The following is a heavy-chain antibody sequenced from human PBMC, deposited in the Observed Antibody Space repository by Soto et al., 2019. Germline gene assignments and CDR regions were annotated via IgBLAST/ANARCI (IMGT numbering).Heavy chain of an antibody. J-gene: IGHJ4*02. CDR1: GGTFSSYA. D-gene: IGHD5-18*01. V-gene: IGHV1-69*13. CDR2: IIPIFGTA. CDR3: AVGYSYGYGATPSY. Sequence: SVKVSCKASGGTFSSYAISWVRQAPGQGLEWMGGIIPIFGTANYAQKFQGRVTITADESTSTAYMELSSLRSEDTAVYYCAVGYSYGYGATPSYWGQGSLVTVSS.